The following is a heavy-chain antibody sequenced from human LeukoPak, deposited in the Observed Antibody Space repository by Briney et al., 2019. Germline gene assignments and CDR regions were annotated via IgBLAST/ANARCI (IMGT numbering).Heavy chain of an antibody. CDR2: INSDGSST. Sequence: GGSLRLSCAASGFTFSSYWMHWVRQAPGKGLVWVSRINSDGSSTSYADSVKGRFTISRDNAKNTLYLQMNSLRAEDTAVYYCAKSPQLWLLGTIDYWGQGTLVTVSS. CDR3: AKSPQLWLLGTIDY. CDR1: GFTFSSYW. D-gene: IGHD5-18*01. J-gene: IGHJ4*02. V-gene: IGHV3-74*01.